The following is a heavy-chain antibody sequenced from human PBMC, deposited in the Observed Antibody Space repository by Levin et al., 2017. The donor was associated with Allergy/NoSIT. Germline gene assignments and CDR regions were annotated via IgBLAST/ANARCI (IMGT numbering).Heavy chain of an antibody. Sequence: GGSLRLSCAASGFTFSSYSMNWVRQAPGKGLEWVSYISSSSSTIYYAASVKGRFTISRDNAKNSLYLQMNSLRAEDTAVYYCARGMFVRGVIITNAFDSWGQGTMVTVSS. CDR3: ARGMFVRGVIITNAFDS. V-gene: IGHV3-48*01. D-gene: IGHD3-10*01. CDR1: GFTFSSYS. J-gene: IGHJ3*02. CDR2: ISSSSSTI.